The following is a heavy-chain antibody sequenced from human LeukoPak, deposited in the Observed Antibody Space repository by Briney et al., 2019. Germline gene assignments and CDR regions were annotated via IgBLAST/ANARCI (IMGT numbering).Heavy chain of an antibody. CDR3: ARKRSRITGTTCFDY. V-gene: IGHV1-18*01. D-gene: IGHD1-7*01. CDR2: ISAYNGNT. Sequence: GASVKVSCKASGYTFTSYGISWVRQAPGQGLEWMGWISAYNGNTNYAQKLQGRVTMTTDTSTSTAYMELRSLRSDDTAVYYCARKRSRITGTTCFDYWGQGTLVTVSS. CDR1: GYTFTSYG. J-gene: IGHJ4*02.